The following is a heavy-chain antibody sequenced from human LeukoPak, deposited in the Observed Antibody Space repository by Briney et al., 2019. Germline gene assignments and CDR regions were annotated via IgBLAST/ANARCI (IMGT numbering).Heavy chain of an antibody. D-gene: IGHD6-19*01. CDR1: GYTFTRYG. CDR3: ARGGGLVPGTWFDP. Sequence: ASVKVSCKVSGYTFTRYGISWVRQAPGQGLEWMGWISAYNGNTNYAQELQGRVSMTTDASTSTAYPEPRRLRSDDTAVYYCARGGGLVPGTWFDPWGQGTLVTVSS. V-gene: IGHV1-18*01. J-gene: IGHJ5*02. CDR2: ISAYNGNT.